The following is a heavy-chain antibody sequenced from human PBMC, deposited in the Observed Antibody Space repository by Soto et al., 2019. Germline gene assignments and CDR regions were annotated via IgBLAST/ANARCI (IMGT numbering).Heavy chain of an antibody. D-gene: IGHD3-10*01. CDR3: ARDFLWFGELLYAYYYYGMDV. J-gene: IGHJ6*02. Sequence: QVQLVQSGAEVKKPGASVKVSRKASGYTFTSYAMHWVRQAPGQRLEWMGWINAGNGNTKYSQKFQGRVTITRDTSASTAYMELSSLRSEDTAVYYCARDFLWFGELLYAYYYYGMDVWGQGTTVTVSS. V-gene: IGHV1-3*01. CDR1: GYTFTSYA. CDR2: INAGNGNT.